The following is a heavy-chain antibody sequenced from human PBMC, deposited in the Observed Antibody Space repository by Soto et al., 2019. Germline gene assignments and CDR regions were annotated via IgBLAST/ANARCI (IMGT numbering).Heavy chain of an antibody. CDR3: ARGGYYYDSSGYYPLSSIDY. D-gene: IGHD3-22*01. CDR1: GYTFTGYY. Sequence: GASVKVSCKASGYTFTGYYMHWVRQAPGQGLEWMGWINPNSGGTNYAQKFQGWVTMTRDTSISTAYMELSRLRSDDTAVYYCARGGYYYDSSGYYPLSSIDYWGQGTLVTVSS. J-gene: IGHJ4*02. V-gene: IGHV1-2*04. CDR2: INPNSGGT.